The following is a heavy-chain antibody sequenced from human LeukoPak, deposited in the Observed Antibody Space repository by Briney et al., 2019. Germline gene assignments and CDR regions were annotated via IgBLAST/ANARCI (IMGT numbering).Heavy chain of an antibody. Sequence: GASVKVSCKASRDSSRTNAIVWLRQAPGQRPEWMGWISAGSGNTKYSQTFQVRLTLTRDTAASTVYMDLSSLRPEDTAVYFCARERDDDPFDIWGQGTLVIVSS. D-gene: IGHD1-1*01. CDR1: RDSSRTNA. J-gene: IGHJ3*02. CDR3: ARERDDDPFDI. CDR2: ISAGSGNT. V-gene: IGHV1-3*01.